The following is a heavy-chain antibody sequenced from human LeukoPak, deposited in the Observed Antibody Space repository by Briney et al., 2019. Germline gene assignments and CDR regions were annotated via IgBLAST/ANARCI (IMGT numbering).Heavy chain of an antibody. V-gene: IGHV3-7*01. D-gene: IGHD3-10*01. CDR2: IKQDGSEK. CDR1: GFTFSSYW. J-gene: IGHJ6*02. CDR3: ARDRWWFGELFRSFYYYYGMDV. Sequence: GGPLRLSCAASGFTFSSYWMSWVRQAPGKGLEWVANIKQDGSEKYYVDSVKGRFTISRDNAKNSLYLQMNSLRAEDTAVYYCARDRWWFGELFRSFYYYYGMDVWGQGTTVTVSS.